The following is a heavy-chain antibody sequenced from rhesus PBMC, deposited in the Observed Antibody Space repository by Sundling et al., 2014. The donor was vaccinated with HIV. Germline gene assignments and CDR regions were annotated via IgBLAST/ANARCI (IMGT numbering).Heavy chain of an antibody. D-gene: IGHD3-28*01. CDR3: ATDSLTMSAYFAH. CDR2: ITYHGTT. CDR1: GGSISSGYYY. J-gene: IGHJ4*01. V-gene: IGHV4-122*02. Sequence: QVQLQESGPGLVKPSETLSLTCVVSGGSISSGYYYWSWIRQPPGKGLEWIGYITYHGTTSYNPSLQSRVTISRGTSKNQFSLTLNSVTAADTAVYYCATDSLTMSAYFAHWGQGVLVTVSS.